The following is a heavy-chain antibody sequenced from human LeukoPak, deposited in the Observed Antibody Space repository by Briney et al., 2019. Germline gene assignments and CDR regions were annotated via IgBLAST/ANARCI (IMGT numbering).Heavy chain of an antibody. CDR2: ISWNSGSI. J-gene: IGHJ4*02. V-gene: IGHV3-9*01. D-gene: IGHD6-13*01. CDR1: GFTFDDYA. Sequence: TGGSLRLSCAASGFTFDDYAMHWVRQAPGKGLEWVSGISWNSGSIGYADSVKGRFTISRDNAKNSLYLQMNSLRPEDTALYYCAKDTWASSWYYFDYWGQGALVTVSS. CDR3: AKDTWASSWYYFDY.